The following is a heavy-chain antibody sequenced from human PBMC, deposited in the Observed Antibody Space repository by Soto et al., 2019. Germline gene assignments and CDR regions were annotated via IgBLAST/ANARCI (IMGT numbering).Heavy chain of an antibody. CDR1: GFTFSSNG. D-gene: IGHD3-22*01. CDR2: VAYDGSKT. V-gene: IGHV3-30*03. CDR3: ARWVGGSMYDNSGKYDS. Sequence: QVQLVEAGGGVVQPGRSLRLTCEASGFTFSSNGMHWVRQAPGKGLEWVALVAYDGSKTYYGDSVRGRFTISRDNSENTLYLQMNSLGAEDTAVYYCARWVGGSMYDNSGKYDSWGQGTLVTVSS. J-gene: IGHJ5*01.